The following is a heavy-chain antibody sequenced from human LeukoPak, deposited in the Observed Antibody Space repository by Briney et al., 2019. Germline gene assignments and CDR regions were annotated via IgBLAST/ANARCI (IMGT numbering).Heavy chain of an antibody. CDR2: IYYSGST. Sequence: PSETLSLTCTASGGSISSSGFYWGWIRQPPGRGLEWIGSIYYSGSTYYNPSLKSRVTISVDTSKNQFSLRLSSVSAADTAAYYCARQSGDYTYYSDYWGQGTLVTVSS. D-gene: IGHD4-17*01. J-gene: IGHJ4*02. V-gene: IGHV4-39*01. CDR3: ARQSGDYTYYSDY. CDR1: GGSISSSGFY.